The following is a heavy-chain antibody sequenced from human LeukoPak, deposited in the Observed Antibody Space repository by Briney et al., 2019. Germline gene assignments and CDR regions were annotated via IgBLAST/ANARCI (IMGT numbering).Heavy chain of an antibody. J-gene: IGHJ6*02. V-gene: IGHV1-18*01. CDR2: ISAYNGNT. CDR3: SRDHYYDILTGYWGYYYGMDV. CDR1: GYTFTSYG. D-gene: IGHD3-9*01. Sequence: ASVKVSCKASGYTFTSYGISWVRQAPGQGLEWMGWISAYNGNTNYAQKLQGRVTMTTDTVTRPAYLALKSLKSDEHAHDYLSRDHYYDILTGYWGYYYGMDVWGQGTTVTVSS.